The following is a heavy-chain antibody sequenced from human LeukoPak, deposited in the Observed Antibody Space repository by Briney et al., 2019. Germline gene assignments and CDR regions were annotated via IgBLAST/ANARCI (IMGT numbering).Heavy chain of an antibody. Sequence: GASVKVSCKASGYTFTSFGLNWVRQAPGQGLEWMGWISAYNGDTKYAQTLQDRVIMTTDTSTSTAYMELRGLRSEDTAVYYCARVRSGYPIDYWGQGTLVTVSS. J-gene: IGHJ4*02. CDR2: ISAYNGDT. CDR3: ARVRSGYPIDY. D-gene: IGHD3-22*01. CDR1: GYTFTSFG. V-gene: IGHV1-18*01.